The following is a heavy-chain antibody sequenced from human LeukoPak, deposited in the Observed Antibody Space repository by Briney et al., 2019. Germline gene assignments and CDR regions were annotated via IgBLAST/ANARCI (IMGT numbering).Heavy chain of an antibody. CDR3: VLRGAVAASAF. D-gene: IGHD6-19*01. J-gene: IGHJ1*01. Sequence: PGGSMRLSCAASGFTFSSYEMNWVRQAPGKGLEWVSYISSSGSHIYYADSVEGRFTISRDNAKNSLYLQMNSLRAEDTAVYYCVLRGAVAASAFWGQGTLVTVSS. CDR2: ISSSGSHI. CDR1: GFTFSSYE. V-gene: IGHV3-48*03.